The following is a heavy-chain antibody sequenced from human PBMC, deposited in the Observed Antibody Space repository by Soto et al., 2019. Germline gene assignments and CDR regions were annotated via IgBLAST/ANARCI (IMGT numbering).Heavy chain of an antibody. Sequence: SETQSLTCTVSGGSISTYYWSWIRQPPGKGLEWIGYIYYDGSTSYNPSLRSRVTISVDTSKNQFSLILSSVTSADTAVYYCARDQLSSGLYVWFDPWGQGTLVTVSS. D-gene: IGHD6-25*01. J-gene: IGHJ5*02. V-gene: IGHV4-59*01. CDR3: ARDQLSSGLYVWFDP. CDR1: GGSISTYY. CDR2: IYYDGST.